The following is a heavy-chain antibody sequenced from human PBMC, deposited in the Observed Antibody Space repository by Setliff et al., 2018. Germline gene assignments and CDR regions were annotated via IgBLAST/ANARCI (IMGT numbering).Heavy chain of an antibody. Sequence: PGESLKISCKGSGYSFSTCWIGWVRQMPGKGLEGMGIIYPGDSITRYSPSFQGQVTISVDKSISTAYLQISSLKAEDTAVYYCARGRPKNYVWGSYDSFDIWGQGTMVTVSS. V-gene: IGHV5-51*01. CDR3: ARGRPKNYVWGSYDSFDI. J-gene: IGHJ3*02. D-gene: IGHD3-16*01. CDR1: GYSFSTCW. CDR2: IYPGDSIT.